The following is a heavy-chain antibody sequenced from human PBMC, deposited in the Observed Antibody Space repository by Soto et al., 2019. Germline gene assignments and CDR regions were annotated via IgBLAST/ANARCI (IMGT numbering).Heavy chain of an antibody. CDR2: IDPSDSYT. V-gene: IGHV5-10-1*01. CDR1: GYSFTSYW. J-gene: IGHJ6*02. D-gene: IGHD6-13*01. CDR3: ARQEQQLDYYYGMDV. Sequence: PGESLKISCKGSGYSFTSYWISWVRQMPGKGLEWMGRIDPSDSYTNYSPSFQGHVTISADKSISTAYLQWSSLKASDTAMYYCARQEQQLDYYYGMDVWGQGTTVTVS.